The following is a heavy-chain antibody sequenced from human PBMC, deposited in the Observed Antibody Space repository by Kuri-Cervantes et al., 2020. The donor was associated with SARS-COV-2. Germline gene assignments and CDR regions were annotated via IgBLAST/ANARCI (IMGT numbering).Heavy chain of an antibody. J-gene: IGHJ4*02. V-gene: IGHV4-61*01. D-gene: IGHD3-3*01. CDR1: GGSVSSGSYY. Sequence: SETLSLTCTVSGGSVSSGSYYWSWIRQPPGKGLEWIAYIYYSGSTGYNPSLKSRVTISVDTSKNQFSLKLSFVTAADTAVYYCARIQTRTIFGVVQYFDYWGQGTLVTVSS. CDR3: ARIQTRTIFGVVQYFDY. CDR2: IYYSGST.